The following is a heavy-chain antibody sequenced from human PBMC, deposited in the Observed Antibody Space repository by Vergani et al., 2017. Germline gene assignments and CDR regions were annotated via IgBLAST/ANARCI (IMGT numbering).Heavy chain of an antibody. CDR2: IYYSGST. D-gene: IGHD2-2*01. Sequence: QLQLQESGPGLVKPSETLSLTCTVSGGSISSSSYYWGWIRQPPGKGLEWIGSIYYSGSTYYNPSLKSRVTISVDTSKNQLSLKLSSVTAADTAVYYCARDFLSPNILVVPAADSPATIWGQGTMVTVSS. CDR1: GGSISSSSYY. J-gene: IGHJ3*02. V-gene: IGHV4-39*07. CDR3: ARDFLSPNILVVPAADSPATI.